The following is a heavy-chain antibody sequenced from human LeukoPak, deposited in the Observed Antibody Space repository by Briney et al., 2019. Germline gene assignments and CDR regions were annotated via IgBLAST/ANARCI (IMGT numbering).Heavy chain of an antibody. V-gene: IGHV3-7*01. CDR3: ARDSSAAPHSY. J-gene: IGHJ4*02. CDR2: IKEEGSEK. Sequence: GGSLRLSCAASGFTFSGYLMSWVRQAPGKGLEWVANIKEEGSEKYYVDSVKGRFIISRDNAKNSLHLQMNSLRAEDTAVYYCARDSSAAPHSYWGQGTLVTVFS. CDR1: GFTFSGYL. D-gene: IGHD2-15*01.